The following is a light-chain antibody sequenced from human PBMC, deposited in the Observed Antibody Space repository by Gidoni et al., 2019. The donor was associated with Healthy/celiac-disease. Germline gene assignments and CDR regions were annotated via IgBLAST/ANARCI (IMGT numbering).Light chain of an antibody. CDR2: DAS. Sequence: EIVLTQYPATLSLSPGERATLSCRASQSVSSYLDWYQQKPGQDPRLLIYDASNRATGIPARFSSSGSGTDFTLTISSLEPEDFAVYYCQQRSNWPPYTFGQGTKLEIK. CDR3: QQRSNWPPYT. CDR1: QSVSSY. V-gene: IGKV3-11*01. J-gene: IGKJ2*01.